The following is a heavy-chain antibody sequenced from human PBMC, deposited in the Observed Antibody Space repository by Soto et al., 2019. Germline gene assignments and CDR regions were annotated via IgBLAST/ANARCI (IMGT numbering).Heavy chain of an antibody. J-gene: IGHJ4*02. CDR1: GGTFSSYT. Sequence: QVQLVQSGAEVKKPGSSVKVSCRASGGTFSSYTISWVRQAPGQGLEWMGRIIPILGIPHYAHKFQGRVTITADISTSTAYMELSSLRSEDTAVYYCARGDDILTGSDYWGQGTLVTVSS. D-gene: IGHD3-9*01. CDR3: ARGDDILTGSDY. CDR2: IIPILGIP. V-gene: IGHV1-69*02.